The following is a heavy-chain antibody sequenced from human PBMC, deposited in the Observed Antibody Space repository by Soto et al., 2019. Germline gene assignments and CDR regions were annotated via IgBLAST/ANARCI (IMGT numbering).Heavy chain of an antibody. V-gene: IGHV3-53*05. Sequence: LRLSFAASGXSFAGYAVTWVRQAPGKGLEWVSVIYSGGSTYYADSVKGRFTISRDNSKNTLYLQMNSLRAEDTAVYYCSGYYDSSGYYPSIDYWGPGTLVPISP. CDR1: GXSFAGYA. CDR3: SGYYDSSGYYPSIDY. CDR2: IYSGGST. J-gene: IGHJ4*02. D-gene: IGHD3-22*01.